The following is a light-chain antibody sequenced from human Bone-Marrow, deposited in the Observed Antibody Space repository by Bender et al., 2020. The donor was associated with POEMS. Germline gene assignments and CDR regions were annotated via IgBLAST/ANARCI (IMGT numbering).Light chain of an antibody. CDR3: QSYDSSLSRGV. J-gene: IGLJ3*02. Sequence: QSVLTQPPSASGTPGQRITISCSGSTSNIGSNTVNWYQQLPGSAPRVLIYSTDQRPSGLPDRFSGSKSGTSASLAITGLQAEDEADYYCQSYDSSLSRGVFGGGTKLTVL. V-gene: IGLV1-44*01. CDR1: TSNIGSNT. CDR2: STD.